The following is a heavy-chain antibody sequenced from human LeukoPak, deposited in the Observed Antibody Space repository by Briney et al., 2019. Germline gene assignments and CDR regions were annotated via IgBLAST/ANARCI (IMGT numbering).Heavy chain of an antibody. V-gene: IGHV3-20*04. CDR2: INCYGGST. J-gene: IGHJ4*02. CDR1: GFTFDDYG. CDR3: ARDNLGLRDASVRGNYYFDY. D-gene: IGHD3-10*01. Sequence: GGSLRLSCAASGFTFDDYGMSWVRQAPGKGLEWVAVINCYGGSTGYADSVKGRFTISRDNARNSLYLQMNSLRGEDTALHYCARDNLGLRDASVRGNYYFDYWGQRALVTVSS.